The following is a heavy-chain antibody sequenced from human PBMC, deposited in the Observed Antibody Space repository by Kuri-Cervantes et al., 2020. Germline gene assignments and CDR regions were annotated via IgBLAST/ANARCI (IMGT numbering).Heavy chain of an antibody. Sequence: SQTLSLTCAVYGGSFSGYYWSWIRQPPGKGLEWIGEINHSGSTNYNPSLKSRVTISVDTSKNQFSLKVTSVTAADTAVYYCASGLWANFDFWGQGTPVTVSS. CDR2: INHSGST. J-gene: IGHJ4*02. D-gene: IGHD3-10*01. CDR3: ASGLWANFDF. V-gene: IGHV4-34*01. CDR1: GGSFSGYY.